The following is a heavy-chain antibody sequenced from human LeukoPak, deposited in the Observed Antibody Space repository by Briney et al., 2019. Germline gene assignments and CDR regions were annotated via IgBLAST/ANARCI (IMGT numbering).Heavy chain of an antibody. J-gene: IGHJ4*02. D-gene: IGHD5-18*01. Sequence: SGTLSLTCAVSGGSINSVNWWSWVRQPPGKGLEWIGEIYHSGNTNYNPSLKSRVTISVDKSKNQFSLKVNSVTAADTAVYYCARGGYTFGPQGFDYWGQGTLVTVSS. CDR2: IYHSGNT. V-gene: IGHV4-4*02. CDR1: GGSINSVNW. CDR3: ARGGYTFGPQGFDY.